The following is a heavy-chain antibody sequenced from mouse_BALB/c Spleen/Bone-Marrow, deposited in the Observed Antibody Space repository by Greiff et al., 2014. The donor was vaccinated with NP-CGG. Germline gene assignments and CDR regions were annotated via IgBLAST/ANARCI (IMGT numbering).Heavy chain of an antibody. J-gene: IGHJ4*01. CDR1: GFAFSSYE. V-gene: IGHV5-9*02. CDR3: ARQLLYAMDY. Sequence: EVKLVESGGGLVKPGGSLKLSCAASGFAFSSYEMSWVRQTPEKRLEWVATISSGGSYTYYPDSVKGRFTISRDNARNTLYLQMSSLRSEDTALCYCARQLLYAMDYWGQGTSVTVSS. CDR2: ISSGGSYT. D-gene: IGHD2-12*01.